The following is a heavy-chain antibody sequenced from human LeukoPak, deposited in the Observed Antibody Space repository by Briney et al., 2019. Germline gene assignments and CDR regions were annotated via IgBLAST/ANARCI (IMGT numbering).Heavy chain of an antibody. Sequence: GGSLRLSCAASGFTFDDYGMSWVRQAPGKGLEWVSGINWNGGSTGYADSVKGRFTISRDNAKNSLYLQMNSLRAEDTALYYCARDLRGYSYGLYYFDYWGQGTLVTVSS. CDR3: ARDLRGYSYGLYYFDY. D-gene: IGHD5-18*01. CDR1: GFTFDDYG. CDR2: INWNGGST. J-gene: IGHJ4*02. V-gene: IGHV3-20*04.